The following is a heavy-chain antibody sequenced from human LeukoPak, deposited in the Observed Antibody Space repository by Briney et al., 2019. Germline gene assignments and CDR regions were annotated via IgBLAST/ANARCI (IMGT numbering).Heavy chain of an antibody. V-gene: IGHV1-69*05. J-gene: IGHJ1*01. CDR1: GGTFSSYA. CDR3: ASNGYCSSTSCPKYFQH. D-gene: IGHD2-2*03. Sequence: GASVKVSCKASGGTFSSYAISWVRQAAGQGLEWMGGIIPIFGTANYAQKFQGRVTITTDESTSTAYMELSSLRSEDTAVYYCASNGYCSSTSCPKYFQHWGQGTLVTVSS. CDR2: IIPIFGTA.